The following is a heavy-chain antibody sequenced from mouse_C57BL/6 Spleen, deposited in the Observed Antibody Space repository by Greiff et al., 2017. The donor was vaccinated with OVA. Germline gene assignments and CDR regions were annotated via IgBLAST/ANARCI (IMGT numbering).Heavy chain of an antibody. V-gene: IGHV1-18*01. Sequence: EVQLQQSGPELVKPGASVKIPCKASGYTFTDYNMDWVKQSHGKSLEWIGDINPNNGGTIYHQKFKGKATLTVDKSSSTAYMELRILTSEDTAVSYCARIYYGNYGYAMCYWGQGASVTVSS. CDR3: ARIYYGNYGYAMCY. J-gene: IGHJ4*01. D-gene: IGHD2-1*01. CDR1: GYTFTDYN. CDR2: INPNNGGT.